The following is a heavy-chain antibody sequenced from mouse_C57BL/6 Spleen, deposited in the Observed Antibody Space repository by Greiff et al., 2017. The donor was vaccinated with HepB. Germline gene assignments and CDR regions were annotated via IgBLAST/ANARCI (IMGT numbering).Heavy chain of an antibody. J-gene: IGHJ4*01. CDR3: ARDYYGNDHAMDY. CDR1: GYTFTSYG. D-gene: IGHD2-1*01. Sequence: VKLQESGAELARPGASVKLSCKASGYTFTSYGISWVKQRTGQGLEWIGEIYPRSGNTYYNAKFKGKATLTADKSSSTAYMELRSLTSEDSAVYFCARDYYGNDHAMDYWGQGTSVTVSS. V-gene: IGHV1-81*01. CDR2: IYPRSGNT.